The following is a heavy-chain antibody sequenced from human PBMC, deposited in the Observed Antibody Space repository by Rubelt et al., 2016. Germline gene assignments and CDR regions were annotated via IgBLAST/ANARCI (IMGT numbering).Heavy chain of an antibody. D-gene: IGHD3-16*01. J-gene: IGHJ4*02. CDR2: IYYSGSS. Sequence: QVQLQESGPGLVKPSETLSLTCTVSGGSISSYYCSWIRQPPGKGLEWIGYIYYSGSSNYNPSLKSRVIMSVDTSKNQFSLKLSSVTAADTAVYFCARQSRGFGVPISWGQGTLVTVSS. CDR1: GGSISSYY. CDR3: ARQSRGFGVPIS. V-gene: IGHV4-59*08.